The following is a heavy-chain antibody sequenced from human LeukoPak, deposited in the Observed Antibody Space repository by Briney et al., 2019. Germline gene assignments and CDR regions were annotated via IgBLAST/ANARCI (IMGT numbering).Heavy chain of an antibody. D-gene: IGHD4-17*01. CDR3: AKDWASMTTVTTGAFDI. CDR2: INNSGGTT. V-gene: IGHV3-23*01. CDR1: GFTFSSHA. J-gene: IGHJ3*02. Sequence: GGSLRLSCAASGFTFSSHAMSWVRQAPEKGLEWVSGINNSGGTTYYADSVKGRFTISRYNSKNTVYLQMNSLRAEDTAVYFCAKDWASMTTVTTGAFDIWGQGTMVTVSS.